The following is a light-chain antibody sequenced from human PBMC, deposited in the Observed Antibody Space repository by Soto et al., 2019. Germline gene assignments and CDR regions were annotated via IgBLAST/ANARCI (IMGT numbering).Light chain of an antibody. CDR1: QSISSY. J-gene: IGKJ5*01. CDR3: QQRINWPIT. CDR2: DAS. V-gene: IGKV3-11*01. Sequence: EIVLTQSPATLSLSPGGRATLSCRASQSISSYLAWYQRKPGQAPRLLVYDASSRASGIPARFSGSGSGTDFTLTISSLDPEDFAVYYCQQRINWPITFGQGTRLEIK.